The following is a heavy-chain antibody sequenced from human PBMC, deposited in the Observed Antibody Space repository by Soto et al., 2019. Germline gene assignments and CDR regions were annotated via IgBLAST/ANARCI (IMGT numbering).Heavy chain of an antibody. CDR2: IYYSGST. CDR1: GGSISSYY. D-gene: IGHD5-12*01. V-gene: IGHV4-59*01. J-gene: IGHJ3*02. Sequence: SETLSLTCTVSGGSISSYYWSWIRQPPGKGLEWIGYIYYSGSTNYNPSLKSRVTISVDTSKNQFSLKLSSVTAADTAVYYCARVEWLRRGDAFDIWGQGTMVTVSS. CDR3: ARVEWLRRGDAFDI.